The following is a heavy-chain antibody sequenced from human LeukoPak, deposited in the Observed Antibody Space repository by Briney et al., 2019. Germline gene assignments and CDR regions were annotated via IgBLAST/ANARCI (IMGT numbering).Heavy chain of an antibody. J-gene: IGHJ4*02. V-gene: IGHV3-48*02. CDR2: IRTTAEGAKYA. D-gene: IGHD3-9*01. CDR1: GFSFTDYP. CDR3: ATDQRYAFDY. Sequence: GGSLRLSCATSGFSFTDYPMNWVRQAPGKGLEWISNIRTTAEGAKYAYYADSVKGRVTISRDDGKNTLYLHMNSLRDDDTAVYYCATDQRYAFDYWGQGILVTASS.